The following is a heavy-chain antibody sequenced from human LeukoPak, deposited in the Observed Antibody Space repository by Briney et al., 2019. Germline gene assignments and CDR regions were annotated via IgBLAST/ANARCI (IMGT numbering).Heavy chain of an antibody. CDR2: INWNSGST. V-gene: IGHV3-20*04. Sequence: PEGSLILTCAASRFTFDDHGMSWVRQAPGKGLKWVSGINWNSGSTGYADAVKGRFTISRENAKNSLYLQMNSLRAEDTALYYCARGGYYMDVWGKGTTVTVSS. CDR1: RFTFDDHG. CDR3: ARGGYYMDV. J-gene: IGHJ6*03.